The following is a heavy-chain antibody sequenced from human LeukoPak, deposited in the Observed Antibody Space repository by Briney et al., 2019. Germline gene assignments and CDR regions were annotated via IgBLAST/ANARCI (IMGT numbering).Heavy chain of an antibody. CDR3: ARVPSGDYEQFDY. CDR2: INPSGGST. D-gene: IGHD3-22*01. V-gene: IGHV1-46*01. CDR1: GYTFTSNY. Sequence: ASVKVSCKASGYTFTSNYIHWVRQAPGQGLEWMGIINPSGGSTSYAQKFQGRVTMTRDTSTSTVYMELSSLRSEDTAVYYCARVPSGDYEQFDYWGQGTLVTVSS. J-gene: IGHJ4*02.